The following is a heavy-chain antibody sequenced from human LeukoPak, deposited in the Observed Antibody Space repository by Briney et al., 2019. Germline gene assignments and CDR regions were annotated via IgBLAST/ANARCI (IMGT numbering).Heavy chain of an antibody. J-gene: IGHJ6*03. CDR1: GVSTGSYY. CDR2: MYITGGT. V-gene: IGHV4-4*09. Sequence: KPSETLSLTCNVSGVSTGSYYWNWIRQPPGKGLEWIGYMYITGGTNYNPSLRGRVTIYVDTAKNQVSLKLSSVTAADTAVYYCAKMYKNFYMDAWGKGTTVTVS. D-gene: IGHD1-1*01. CDR3: AKMYKNFYMDA.